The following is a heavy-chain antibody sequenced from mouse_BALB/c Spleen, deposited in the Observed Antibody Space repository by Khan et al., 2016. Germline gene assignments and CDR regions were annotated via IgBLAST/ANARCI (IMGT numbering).Heavy chain of an antibody. Sequence: EVELVASGGGLVKPGGSLKLSCAASGFAFSSYDMSWVRQTPENRLEWVAYIISGGGSTYYPDTVKGRFTISRDNAKNTLYLQMSSLKSEDTAMYYCARRRYDYFDYWGQGTTLTVSS. J-gene: IGHJ2*01. CDR2: IISGGGST. CDR3: ARRRYDYFDY. CDR1: GFAFSSYD. V-gene: IGHV5-12-1*01. D-gene: IGHD2-12*01.